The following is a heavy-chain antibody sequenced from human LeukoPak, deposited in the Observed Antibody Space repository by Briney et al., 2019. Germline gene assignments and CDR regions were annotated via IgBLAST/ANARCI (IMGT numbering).Heavy chain of an antibody. V-gene: IGHV3-30-3*01. CDR3: ARVRGYYDSSGSLVY. D-gene: IGHD3-22*01. CDR2: ISYDGSNK. J-gene: IGHJ4*02. Sequence: GGSLRLSCAASGFTFDDYAMHWVRQAPGKGLEWVAVISYDGSNKYYADSVKGRFTISRDNSKNTLYLQMNSLRAEDTAVYYCARVRGYYDSSGSLVYWGQGTLVTVSS. CDR1: GFTFDDYA.